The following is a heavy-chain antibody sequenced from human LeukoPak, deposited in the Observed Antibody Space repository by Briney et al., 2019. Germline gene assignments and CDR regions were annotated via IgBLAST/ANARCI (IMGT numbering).Heavy chain of an antibody. CDR2: IMKDGGQK. J-gene: IGHJ6*04. CDR3: ASEPKDSNRYYYYYGRDV. D-gene: IGHD1/OR15-1a*01. CDR1: GFTFRNFW. Sequence: GGSLRLSCAASGFTFRNFWMNWARQAPGKGLEWVASIMKDGGQKKYVDSVKGRFTISRDNAQNSLYLQMSGLRAEDTAMYYCASEPKDSNRYYYYYGRDVWGKGTTVTVSS. V-gene: IGHV3-7*03.